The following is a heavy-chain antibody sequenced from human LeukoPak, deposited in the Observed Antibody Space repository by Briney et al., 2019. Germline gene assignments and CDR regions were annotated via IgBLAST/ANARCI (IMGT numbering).Heavy chain of an antibody. V-gene: IGHV1-2*02. CDR3: ATPAGYCSSTSCPLDDFDY. CDR1: GYTFTGYY. Sequence: ASVKVSCKASGYTFTGYYMHWVRQAPGQGLEWMGWINPNSGGTNYAQKFQGRVTMTRDTSISTAYMELSRLRSDDTAVYYCATPAGYCSSTSCPLDDFDYWGQGTLVTVSS. J-gene: IGHJ4*02. CDR2: INPNSGGT. D-gene: IGHD2-2*01.